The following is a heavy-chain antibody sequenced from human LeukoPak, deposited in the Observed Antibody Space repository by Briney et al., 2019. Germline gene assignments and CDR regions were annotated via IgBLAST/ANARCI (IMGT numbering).Heavy chain of an antibody. D-gene: IGHD2-21*02. CDR2: ISSSSSYI. Sequence: GGSLRLSCAASGFTCSSYSMNWVRQAPGKGLEWVSSISSSSSYIYYADSVKGRFTISRDNAKNSLYLQMNSLRAEDTAVYYCARDTDPYCGGDCDRDYWGQGTLVTVSS. CDR3: ARDTDPYCGGDCDRDY. CDR1: GFTCSSYS. V-gene: IGHV3-21*01. J-gene: IGHJ4*02.